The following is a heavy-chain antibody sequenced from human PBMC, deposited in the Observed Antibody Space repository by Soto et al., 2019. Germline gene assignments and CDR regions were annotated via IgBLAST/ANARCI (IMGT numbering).Heavy chain of an antibody. CDR1: GGTFSSYA. CDR2: IIPIFGTA. V-gene: IGHV1-69*13. CDR3: ARAVVTPQYYYYGMDV. D-gene: IGHD2-21*02. J-gene: IGHJ6*02. Sequence: ASVKVSCKASGGTFSSYAISWVRQAPGQGLEWMGGIIPIFGTANYAQKFQGRVTITADESTSTAYMELSSLRSEDTAVYYCARAVVTPQYYYYGMDVWGQGTTVTVSS.